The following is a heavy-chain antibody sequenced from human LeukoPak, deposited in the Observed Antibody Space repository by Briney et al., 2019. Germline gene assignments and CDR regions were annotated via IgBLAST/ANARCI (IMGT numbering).Heavy chain of an antibody. D-gene: IGHD2-15*01. CDR2: IYRGGST. CDR3: SRSCYSAGSDY. Sequence: GWSLRLSCAASGFTVSSNYMSWVRQAPGKGLEWVSVIYRGGSTYYADSVKGRFTISRDNSKNTLYLQMNSLRDEDTAVYYCSRSCYSAGSDYWGQGTLVTVSS. J-gene: IGHJ4*02. CDR1: GFTVSSNY. V-gene: IGHV3-53*01.